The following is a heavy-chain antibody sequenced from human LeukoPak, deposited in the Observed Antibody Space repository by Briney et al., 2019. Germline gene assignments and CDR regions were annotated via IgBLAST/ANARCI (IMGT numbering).Heavy chain of an antibody. Sequence: SQTLSLTCTVSGGSISSGDYYWSWIRQPPGKGLEWIGYIYYSGSTYYNPSLKSRVTISVDTSKNQFSLKLSSVTAADTAVYYCARDPNTYYYGSGSDYGMDVRGQGTTVTVSS. CDR2: IYYSGST. D-gene: IGHD3-10*01. CDR3: ARDPNTYYYGSGSDYGMDV. CDR1: GGSISSGDYY. V-gene: IGHV4-30-4*01. J-gene: IGHJ6*02.